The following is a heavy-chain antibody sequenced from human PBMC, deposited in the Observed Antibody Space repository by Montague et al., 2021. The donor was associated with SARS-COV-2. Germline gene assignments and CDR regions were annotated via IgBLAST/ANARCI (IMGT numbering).Heavy chain of an antibody. D-gene: IGHD6-19*01. J-gene: IGHJ4*02. Sequence: TLSLTCTVSGGSISSGSYYWSWIRQPAGKGLEWIGRISISGSTNYNPSLKSRVTISVDTTKNQFSLKVSSVTAADTAVYYCAGDIAVAGFFDYWGQGTLVTVSS. CDR3: AGDIAVAGFFDY. V-gene: IGHV4-61*02. CDR2: ISISGST. CDR1: GGSISSGSYY.